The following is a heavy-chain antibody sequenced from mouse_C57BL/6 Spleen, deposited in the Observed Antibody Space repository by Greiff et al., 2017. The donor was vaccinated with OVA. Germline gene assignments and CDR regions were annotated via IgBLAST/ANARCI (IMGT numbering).Heavy chain of an antibody. CDR1: GYAFSSSW. CDR2: IYPGDGDT. J-gene: IGHJ2*01. CDR3: ARLIATVGVFDY. V-gene: IGHV1-82*01. Sequence: QVQLQQSGPELVKPGASVKISCKASGYAFSSSWLNWVKQRPGKGLEWIGRIYPGDGDTNYNGRFKGKATLTADKSSSTAYMQLSSLTSEDSAVYFCARLIATVGVFDYWGQGTTLTVSS. D-gene: IGHD1-1*01.